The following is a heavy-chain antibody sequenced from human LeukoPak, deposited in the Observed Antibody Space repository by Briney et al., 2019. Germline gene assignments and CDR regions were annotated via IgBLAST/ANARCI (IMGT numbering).Heavy chain of an antibody. CDR3: ARGGYSYVNAFDI. Sequence: GGSLRLSCVASGFSFNYYWMSWVRQAPGKGLEWVANIKEDGSEKYYVDSVKGRFTISRDNAKNSLSLQMNSLRAEDTAVYYCARGGYSYVNAFDIWGQGTMVTVSS. J-gene: IGHJ3*02. CDR2: IKEDGSEK. CDR1: GFSFNYYW. D-gene: IGHD5-18*01. V-gene: IGHV3-7*01.